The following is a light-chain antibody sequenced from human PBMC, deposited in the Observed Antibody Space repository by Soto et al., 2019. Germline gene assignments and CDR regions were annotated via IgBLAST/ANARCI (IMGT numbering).Light chain of an antibody. CDR1: QGITSY. J-gene: IGKJ5*01. Sequence: DIQLTQSPSSLSASVGDSVALTCRASQGITSYLAWYQQKPGKAPKLLIYAASTLQSGVPSRFSGSGSGTDFTLTISSLQPEDFATYYCQQSYSTRITFGQGTRLEIK. V-gene: IGKV1-39*01. CDR3: QQSYSTRIT. CDR2: AAS.